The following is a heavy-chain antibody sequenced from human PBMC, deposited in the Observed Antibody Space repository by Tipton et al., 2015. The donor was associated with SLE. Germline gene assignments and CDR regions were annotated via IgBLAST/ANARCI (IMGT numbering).Heavy chain of an antibody. CDR3: ARDISSYYDSSGELDY. J-gene: IGHJ4*02. V-gene: IGHV3-30-3*01. D-gene: IGHD3-22*01. Sequence: SLRLSCAASGFTFSSYAMHWVRQAPGKGLEWVAVISYDGSNKYYADSVKGRFTISRDNSKNTLYLQMNSLRAEDTAVYYCARDISSYYDSSGELDYWGQGTLVTVSS. CDR2: ISYDGSNK. CDR1: GFTFSSYA.